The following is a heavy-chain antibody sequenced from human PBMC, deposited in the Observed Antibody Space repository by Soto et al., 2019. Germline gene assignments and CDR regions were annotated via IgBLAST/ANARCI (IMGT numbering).Heavy chain of an antibody. CDR1: GYSFTDYK. D-gene: IGHD4-17*01. J-gene: IGHJ4*02. CDR3: ATWVDYGDFEGFDF. CDR2: VDPNGGGS. V-gene: IGHV1-2*04. Sequence: GASVKVSCKTSGYSFTDYKLHWVRQAPGKGLEWMGWVDPNGGGSNSAQKFQGSVTTTWDTSITTAYLDLTRLTTNDTATYFCATWVDYGDFEGFDFWGQGTLVTVSS.